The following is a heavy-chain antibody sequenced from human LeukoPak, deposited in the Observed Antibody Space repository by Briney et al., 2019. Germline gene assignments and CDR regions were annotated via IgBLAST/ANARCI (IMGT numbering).Heavy chain of an antibody. J-gene: IGHJ5*02. Sequence: GGSLRLSCAASGFTFSDYYMSWIRQAPGKGLEWVSYVSSSGSTYYADSVKGRFTISRDNSKNTLYLQMNSLRAEDTAVYYCARVRGYYYDSSGGWFDPWGQGTLVTVSS. CDR3: ARVRGYYYDSSGGWFDP. CDR1: GFTFSDYY. V-gene: IGHV3-66*01. D-gene: IGHD3-22*01. CDR2: VSSSGST.